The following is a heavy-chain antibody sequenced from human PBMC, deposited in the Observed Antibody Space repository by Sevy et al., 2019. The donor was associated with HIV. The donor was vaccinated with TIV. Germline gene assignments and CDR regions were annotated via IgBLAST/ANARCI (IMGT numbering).Heavy chain of an antibody. CDR3: AKDGGRNWDQFFFDY. J-gene: IGHJ4*02. CDR1: GFTFSSFG. D-gene: IGHD7-27*01. Sequence: GGSLRLSCEASGFTFSSFGMSWVRQAPGKGLEWVSGISGTGGSTYYADSVKGRFTISRDNSKNTLYIHMISLRAEDTAVYYCAKDGGRNWDQFFFDYWCQGTLVTVSS. V-gene: IGHV3-23*01. CDR2: ISGTGGST.